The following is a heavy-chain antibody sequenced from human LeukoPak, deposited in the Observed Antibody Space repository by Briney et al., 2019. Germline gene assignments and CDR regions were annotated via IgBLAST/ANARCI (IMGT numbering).Heavy chain of an antibody. CDR3: ARDLRSSGYYYYFDY. CDR1: GFTVSSNY. CDR2: IYSGGST. Sequence: GGSLRLSCAASGFTVSSNYMSWVRQAPGKGLEWGSVIYSGGSTYYADSVKGRFTISRDNSKNTLYLQMNSLRAEDTAVYYCARDLRSSGYYYYFDYWGQGTLVTVSS. V-gene: IGHV3-66*01. D-gene: IGHD3-22*01. J-gene: IGHJ4*02.